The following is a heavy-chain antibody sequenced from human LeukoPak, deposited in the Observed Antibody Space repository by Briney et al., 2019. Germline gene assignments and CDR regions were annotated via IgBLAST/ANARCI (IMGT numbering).Heavy chain of an antibody. V-gene: IGHV3-30*02. CDR3: AKRAGGSGSGQYYYMDV. CDR2: IRYDGSNK. CDR1: GFTFSSLG. J-gene: IGHJ6*03. Sequence: PGGPRRFSCAASGFTFSSLGMHWVRKAPGKGLEGVAFIRYDGSNKYYADSVKGRFTISRDNSKNTLYLQLSSLRAEDTAVYYCAKRAGGSGSGQYYYMDVWGKGTTVTISS. D-gene: IGHD1-26*01.